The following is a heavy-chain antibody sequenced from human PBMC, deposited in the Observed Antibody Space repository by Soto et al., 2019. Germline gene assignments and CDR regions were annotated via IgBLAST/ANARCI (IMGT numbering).Heavy chain of an antibody. J-gene: IGHJ4*02. CDR2: IKSKTDGGTT. CDR1: GFTFSNAW. CDR3: TTDPVTMIVVVPSSG. D-gene: IGHD3-22*01. Sequence: PGGSLRLSCAASGFTFSNAWMNWVRQAPGKGMKWIGRIKSKTDGGTTDYAAPVKGRFTISRDDSKNTLYLQMNSLKTEDTAVYYCTTDPVTMIVVVPSSGWGQGTLVTV. V-gene: IGHV3-15*07.